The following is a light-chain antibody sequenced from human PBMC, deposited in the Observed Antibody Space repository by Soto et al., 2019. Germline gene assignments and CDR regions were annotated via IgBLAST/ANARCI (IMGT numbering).Light chain of an antibody. CDR3: CSYSGSHTPWV. CDR1: SSDVGGYNY. V-gene: IGLV2-11*01. Sequence: QSALTQPRSVSGSPGQSVTISCTGTSSDVGGYNYVSWYQQHPGKAPKLMIYDVNKWPSGVPDRFSGSKSGNTASLTISGLQAEDEADYHCCSYSGSHTPWVFGGGTLLTVL. J-gene: IGLJ3*02. CDR2: DVN.